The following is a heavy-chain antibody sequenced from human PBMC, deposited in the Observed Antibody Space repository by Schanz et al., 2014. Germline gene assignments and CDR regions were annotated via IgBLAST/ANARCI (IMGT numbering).Heavy chain of an antibody. V-gene: IGHV3-72*01. CDR2: TRNRANFYTT. D-gene: IGHD3-9*01. Sequence: EVQLVESGGGLVQPGGSLRLSCVASGFTFSDHYMDWVRQAPGKGLEWVGRTRNRANFYTTDYAASVKGRFTASRDDSKNSVYLQMNSLKPEDTAVYYCARRNFYDKSAAFDYWGQGSLVTVSS. CDR3: ARRNFYDKSAAFDY. J-gene: IGHJ4*02. CDR1: GFTFSDHY.